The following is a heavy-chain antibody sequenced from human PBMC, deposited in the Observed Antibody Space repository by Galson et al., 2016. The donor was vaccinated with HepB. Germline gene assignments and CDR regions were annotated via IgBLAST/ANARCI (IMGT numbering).Heavy chain of an antibody. CDR2: IKDETQGATT. D-gene: IGHD3-10*01. V-gene: IGHV3-15*01. CDR3: VRGYPSHGDDAFEV. CDR1: GFTFKNAW. J-gene: IGHJ3*01. Sequence: SLRLSCAASGFTFKNAWMTWVRQALGRGLEWVGRIKDETQGATTDYAAPAKGRFTISRDDSANRGYLQMSGLQTDDTAVYYCVRGYPSHGDDAFEVWGQGTMVTVSS.